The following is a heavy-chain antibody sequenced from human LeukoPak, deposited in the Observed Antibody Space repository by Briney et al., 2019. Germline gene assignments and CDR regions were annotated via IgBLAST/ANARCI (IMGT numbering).Heavy chain of an antibody. CDR1: GGTFSSYA. J-gene: IGHJ4*02. V-gene: IGHV1-69*05. CDR2: IIPIFGTA. D-gene: IGHD5-24*01. Sequence: SVKVACKASGGTFSSYAISWVRQAPGQGLEWMGGIIPIFGTANYAQKFQGRVTITTDESTSTAYMELSSLRSEDTAVYYCARGRRVEMALLDYWGQGTLVTVSS. CDR3: ARGRRVEMALLDY.